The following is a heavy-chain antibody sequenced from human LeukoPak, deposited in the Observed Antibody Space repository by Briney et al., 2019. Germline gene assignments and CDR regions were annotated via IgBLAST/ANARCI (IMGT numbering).Heavy chain of an antibody. Sequence: ASVKVSCKASGYTFTGYYMHWVRQAPGQGLEWMGWINPNSGGTNYAQKFQGRVTMTEDTSTDTACMELSSLRSEDTALYYCTSMLADLQGYYFDYWGQGTLVTVSS. D-gene: IGHD3-10*02. V-gene: IGHV1-2*02. J-gene: IGHJ4*02. CDR1: GYTFTGYY. CDR3: TSMLADLQGYYFDY. CDR2: INPNSGGT.